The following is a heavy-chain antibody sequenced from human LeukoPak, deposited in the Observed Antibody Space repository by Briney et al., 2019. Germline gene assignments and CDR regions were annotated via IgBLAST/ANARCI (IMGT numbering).Heavy chain of an antibody. CDR1: GYTFTSYG. CDR3: ARLRITIFGVVPGGDDY. V-gene: IGHV1-18*01. Sequence: GASVKVSCKASGYTFTSYGISWVRQAPGQGLEWMGWISAYNGNTNYAQKLQGRVTMTTDTSTSTAYMELRSLRSDDTAVYYCARLRITIFGVVPGGDDYWGQGTLVTVSS. D-gene: IGHD3-3*01. J-gene: IGHJ4*02. CDR2: ISAYNGNT.